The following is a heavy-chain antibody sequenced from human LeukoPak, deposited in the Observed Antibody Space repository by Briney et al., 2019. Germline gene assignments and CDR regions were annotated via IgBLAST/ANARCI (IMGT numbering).Heavy chain of an antibody. CDR1: GFTFDDYA. V-gene: IGHV3-9*01. D-gene: IGHD6-19*01. CDR2: ISWNSGSI. J-gene: IGHJ3*02. CDR3: AKDMIDSGWYGAFDI. Sequence: GGSLRLSCAASGFTFDDYAMHWVRQAPGKGLEWVSGISWNSGSIGYADSVKGRFTISRDNAKNSLYLQMNSLRAEDTALYYCAKDMIDSGWYGAFDIWGQGTMVTVSS.